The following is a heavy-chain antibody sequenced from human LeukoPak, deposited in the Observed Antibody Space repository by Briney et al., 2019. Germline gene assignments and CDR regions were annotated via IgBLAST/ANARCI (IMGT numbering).Heavy chain of an antibody. Sequence: ASVKVSCKASGYTFTSYYMHWVRQAPGQGLEWMGRINPSGGSTNYAQRFQGRVTMTRDTPSSTVHMELSSLRSEDTAVYYCARVVVLGYCSGGSCYQDAFDIWGQGTMVTVSS. J-gene: IGHJ3*02. CDR2: INPSGGST. D-gene: IGHD2-15*01. CDR3: ARVVVLGYCSGGSCYQDAFDI. CDR1: GYTFTSYY. V-gene: IGHV1-46*01.